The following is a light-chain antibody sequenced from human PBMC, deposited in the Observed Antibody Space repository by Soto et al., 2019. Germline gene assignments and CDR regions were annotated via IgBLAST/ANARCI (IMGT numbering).Light chain of an antibody. CDR1: SSDVGGYKY. J-gene: IGLJ3*02. CDR3: SSYTSSSTWV. Sequence: QSALTQPASVSGSTGQSITISCTGTSSDVGGYKYVSWYQQHPGKAPKLMIYDVSNRPSGVSNRFSGSKSGNTASVIISGLQAEDEADYYCSSYTSSSTWVIRGGTKLTVL. V-gene: IGLV2-14*03. CDR2: DVS.